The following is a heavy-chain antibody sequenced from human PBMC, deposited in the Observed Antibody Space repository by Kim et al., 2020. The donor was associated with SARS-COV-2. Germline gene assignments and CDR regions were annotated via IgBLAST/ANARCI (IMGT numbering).Heavy chain of an antibody. Sequence: SETLSLTCAVYGGSFSGYYWSWIRQPPGKGLEWIGEINHSGSTNYNPSLKSRVTISVDTSKNQFSLKLSSVTAADTAVYYCARPHDYGDYEDYWGQGTLVTVSS. CDR1: GGSFSGYY. CDR2: INHSGST. V-gene: IGHV4-34*01. CDR3: ARPHDYGDYEDY. D-gene: IGHD4-17*01. J-gene: IGHJ4*02.